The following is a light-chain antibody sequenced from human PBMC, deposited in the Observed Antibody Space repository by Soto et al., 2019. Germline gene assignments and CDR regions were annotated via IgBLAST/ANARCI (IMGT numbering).Light chain of an antibody. V-gene: IGKV3-11*01. Sequence: EIVLTQSPATLSVSPGARATFSCRASQSVSSNLAWYQQKPGQAPRLLIYGASIRATGIPARFTGIVSGTDFTLTIRRLEPEDFALYYGQQRSNWPSITFGQGTRLEIK. CDR2: GAS. J-gene: IGKJ5*01. CDR3: QQRSNWPSIT. CDR1: QSVSSN.